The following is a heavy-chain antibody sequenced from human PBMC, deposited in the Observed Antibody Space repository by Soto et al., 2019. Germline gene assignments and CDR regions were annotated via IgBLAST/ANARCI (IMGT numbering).Heavy chain of an antibody. CDR1: GGSISSSSYY. V-gene: IGHV4-39*01. Sequence: SETVSFTCTVSGGSISSSSYYWGWIRQPPGKGLEWIGSIYYSGSTYYNPSLKSRVTISVDTSKNQFSLKLSSVTAADTAVYYCARRRWFGELYPNYFDYWGQGTLVTVSS. J-gene: IGHJ4*02. D-gene: IGHD3-10*01. CDR3: ARRRWFGELYPNYFDY. CDR2: IYYSGST.